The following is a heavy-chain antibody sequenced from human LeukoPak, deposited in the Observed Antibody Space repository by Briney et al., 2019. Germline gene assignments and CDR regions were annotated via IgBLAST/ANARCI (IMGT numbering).Heavy chain of an antibody. CDR1: GGSISSYY. V-gene: IGHV4-59*01. CDR3: ARDRYSSSWYVPFDP. CDR2: IYYSGST. J-gene: IGHJ5*02. Sequence: PSETLSLTCTDSGGSISSYYWSWIRQPPGKGLEWIGYIYYSGSTNYNPSLKSRVTISVDTSKNQFSLKLSSVTAADTAVYYCARDRYSSSWYVPFDPWGQGTLVAVSS. D-gene: IGHD6-13*01.